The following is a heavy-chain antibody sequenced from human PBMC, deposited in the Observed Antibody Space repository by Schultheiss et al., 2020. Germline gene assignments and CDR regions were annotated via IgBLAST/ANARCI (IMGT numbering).Heavy chain of an antibody. D-gene: IGHD6-6*01. CDR2: IVVGSGNT. CDR3: AKDLSSSDPWFDY. Sequence: SVKVSCKASGFTFTSSAVQWVRQARGQRLEWIGWIVVGSGNTNYAQKFQERVTITRDMSTSTAYMELSSLRSEDTAVYYCAKDLSSSDPWFDYWGQGTLVTVSS. V-gene: IGHV1-58*01. CDR1: GFTFTSSA. J-gene: IGHJ4*02.